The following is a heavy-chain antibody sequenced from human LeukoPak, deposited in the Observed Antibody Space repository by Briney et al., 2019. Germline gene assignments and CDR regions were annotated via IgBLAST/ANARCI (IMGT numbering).Heavy chain of an antibody. D-gene: IGHD3-3*01. V-gene: IGHV1-8*01. Sequence: GASVKVSCKASGYTFTSYDINWVRQATGQGLEWMGWMNPNSGNTGYAQKFQGRVTTTRNTSISTAYMELSSLRSEDTAVYYCARVRGDYDFWSGSNWFDPWGQGTLVTVSS. CDR3: ARVRGDYDFWSGSNWFDP. J-gene: IGHJ5*02. CDR1: GYTFTSYD. CDR2: MNPNSGNT.